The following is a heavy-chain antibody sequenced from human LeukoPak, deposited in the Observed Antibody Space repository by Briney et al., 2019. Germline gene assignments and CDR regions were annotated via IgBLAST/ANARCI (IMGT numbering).Heavy chain of an antibody. J-gene: IGHJ4*02. Sequence: SVKVSCKASGGTFSSYAISRVRQAPGQGLEWMGGIIPIFGTANYAQKFQGRVTMTRDTSISTGFMELKSLGSDDTAVYYCARSRISAPVDYWGQGTLVTVSS. D-gene: IGHD6-6*01. CDR1: GGTFSSYA. CDR3: ARSRISAPVDY. V-gene: IGHV1-69*05. CDR2: IIPIFGTA.